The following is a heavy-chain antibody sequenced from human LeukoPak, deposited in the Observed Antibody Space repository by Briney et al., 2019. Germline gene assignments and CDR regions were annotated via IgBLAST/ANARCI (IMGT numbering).Heavy chain of an antibody. J-gene: IGHJ6*02. V-gene: IGHV3-7*05. CDR3: VMDMDV. CDR1: GFTFSSYG. CDR2: IKEDGSAK. Sequence: GGSLRLSCAASGFTFSSYGMHWVRQAPGKGLEWVANIKEDGSAKYYVDSVKGRFTISRDNAKNSLYLQMNSLRAEDTAVYYCVMDMDVWGQGTTVTVS.